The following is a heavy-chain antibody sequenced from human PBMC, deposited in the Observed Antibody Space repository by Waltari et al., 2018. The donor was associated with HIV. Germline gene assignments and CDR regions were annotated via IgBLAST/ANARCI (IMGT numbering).Heavy chain of an antibody. CDR1: GYTFSIYD. J-gene: IGHJ6*02. D-gene: IGHD3-16*02. Sequence: QVQLVQSGAEVKKPGASVTVSCKASGYTFSIYDINWVRQAPGQGLEWMGWMNPNVGQTGYAQKFQCRVTMTRNTATSTASRELSSLRSEYTAVYYCATALGTYRLYQYHGLNVWGQGTTVTVS. V-gene: IGHV1-8*02. CDR2: MNPNVGQT. CDR3: ATALGTYRLYQYHGLNV.